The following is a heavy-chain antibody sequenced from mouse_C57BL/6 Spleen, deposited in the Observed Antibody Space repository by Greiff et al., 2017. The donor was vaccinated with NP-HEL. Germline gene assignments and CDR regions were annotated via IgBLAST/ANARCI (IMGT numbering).Heavy chain of an antibody. CDR3: ARDEGTCFDY. V-gene: IGHV3-6*01. CDR2: ISYDGSN. D-gene: IGHD3-3*01. CDR1: GYSITSGYY. Sequence: EVKLMESGPGLVKPSQSLSLTCSVTGYSITSGYYWNWIRQFPGNKLEWMGYISYDGSNNYNPSLKNRIPITRDTSKNQFFLKLNSVTTEDTATYYCARDEGTCFDYWGQGTTLTVSS. J-gene: IGHJ2*01.